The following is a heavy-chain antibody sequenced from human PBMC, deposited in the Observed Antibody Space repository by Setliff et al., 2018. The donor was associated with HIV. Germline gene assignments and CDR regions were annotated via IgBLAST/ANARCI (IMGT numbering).Heavy chain of an antibody. Sequence: LRLSCAASGFTFSSYDMHWVRQATGKGLEWVSAIGTAGDTYYPGSVKGRFTISRENAKNSLYLQMNSLKAGDTAVYYCARSGIGPDSEDFDYWGQGTLVTVSS. CDR1: GFTFSSYD. CDR2: IGTAGDT. CDR3: ARSGIGPDSEDFDY. D-gene: IGHD2-21*01. J-gene: IGHJ4*02. V-gene: IGHV3-13*01.